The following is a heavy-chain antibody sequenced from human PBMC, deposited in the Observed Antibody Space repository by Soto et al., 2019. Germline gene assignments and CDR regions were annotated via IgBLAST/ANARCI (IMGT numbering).Heavy chain of an antibody. CDR1: GGTFSSYA. Sequence: QVQLVQSGAEVKKPGSSVKVSCKASGGTFSSYAISWVRQAPGQGLEWMGGITPIFGTANYAQKFQGRVTITADKSTSTAYMELSSLRSEDTAVYYCARYSRFLDQMNYGMDVWGQGTTVTVSS. CDR2: ITPIFGTA. D-gene: IGHD3-3*01. V-gene: IGHV1-69*06. CDR3: ARYSRFLDQMNYGMDV. J-gene: IGHJ6*02.